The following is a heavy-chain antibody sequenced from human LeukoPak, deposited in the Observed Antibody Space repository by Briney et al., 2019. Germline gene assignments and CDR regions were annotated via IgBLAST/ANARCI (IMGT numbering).Heavy chain of an antibody. CDR1: GFTFSSYA. D-gene: IGHD5-18*01. V-gene: IGHV3-23*01. CDR3: ADGSSYGPFDY. J-gene: IGHJ4*02. Sequence: GGSLRLSCAASGFTFSSYAMSWVRQAPGKGLEWVSAISGSGGSTYYADSVKGRFTISRDNSKNTLYLQMNSLRAKDTAVYYCADGSSYGPFDYWGQGTLVTVSS. CDR2: ISGSGGST.